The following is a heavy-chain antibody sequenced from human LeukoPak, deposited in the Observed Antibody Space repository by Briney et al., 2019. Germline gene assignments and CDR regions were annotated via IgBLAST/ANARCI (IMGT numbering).Heavy chain of an antibody. V-gene: IGHV1-46*03. J-gene: IGHJ4*02. CDR1: GYTFTNYY. D-gene: IGHD3-22*01. Sequence: ASVKVSCKASGYTFTNYYVHWVRQAPGQGLEWMGIINSCGGSTSNAQKFQGRVAMTKDTSTSTVYMELSSLRSEDTAVYYCARGTYSHDSSDLDHWGQGTLVTVSS. CDR3: ARGTYSHDSSDLDH. CDR2: INSCGGST.